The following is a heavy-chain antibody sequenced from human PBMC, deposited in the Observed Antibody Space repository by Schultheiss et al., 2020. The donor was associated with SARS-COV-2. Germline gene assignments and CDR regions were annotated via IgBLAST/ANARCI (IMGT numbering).Heavy chain of an antibody. CDR2: ISYDGSNK. Sequence: GGSLRLSCAASGFTFSSYAMHWVRQAPGKGLEWVAVISYDGSNKYYADSVKGRFTISRDNSKNTLYLQMNSLRAEDTAVYYCARDLGSSSSGDAFDIWGQGTMVTVSS. J-gene: IGHJ3*02. V-gene: IGHV3-30*01. CDR1: GFTFSSYA. CDR3: ARDLGSSSSGDAFDI. D-gene: IGHD6-6*01.